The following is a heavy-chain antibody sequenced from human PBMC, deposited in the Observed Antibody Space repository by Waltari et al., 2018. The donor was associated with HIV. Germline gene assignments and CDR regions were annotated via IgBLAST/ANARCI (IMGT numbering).Heavy chain of an antibody. CDR2: INHSGST. Sequence: QVQLQQWGAGLLKPSETLSLTCAVYGESFSGYYWCWIRQSPGKGLEWIGEINHSGSTNYNPSLKSRVTVSVDTSKNQFSLKLSSVTAADTAVYYCARGSDRDNSGWVDQFDYWGQGTLVTVSS. CDR3: ARGSDRDNSGWVDQFDY. CDR1: GESFSGYY. J-gene: IGHJ4*02. D-gene: IGHD6-19*01. V-gene: IGHV4-34*01.